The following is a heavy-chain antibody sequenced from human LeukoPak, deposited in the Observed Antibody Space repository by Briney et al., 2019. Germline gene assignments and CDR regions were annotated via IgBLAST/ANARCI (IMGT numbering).Heavy chain of an antibody. D-gene: IGHD3-22*01. CDR2: IYYSGST. CDR1: GGSIGSYY. Sequence: PSETLSLTCTVSGGSIGSYYWSWIRQPPGKGLEWIGYIYYSGSTNYNPSLKSRVTISVDTSKNQFSLKLSSVTAADTAVYYCARHSKYYYDSSGSYVGYFQHWGQGTLVTVSS. J-gene: IGHJ1*01. V-gene: IGHV4-59*08. CDR3: ARHSKYYYDSSGSYVGYFQH.